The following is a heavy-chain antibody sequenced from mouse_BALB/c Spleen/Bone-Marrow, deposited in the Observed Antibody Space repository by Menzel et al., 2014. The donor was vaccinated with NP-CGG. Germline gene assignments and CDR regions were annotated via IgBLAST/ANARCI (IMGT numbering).Heavy chain of an antibody. CDR2: IDPANGNT. J-gene: IGHJ2*01. CDR1: GFDIKDTY. Sequence: VQLQQSGAELVKPGASVKLSCTASGFDIKDTYMHWVKQRPEQGLGWIGRIDPANGNTKYDPKFQGKATITADTSPNTAYLQLSSLTSEDTAVYYCARYYYGYYFDYWGQGTTLTVSS. D-gene: IGHD1-1*01. V-gene: IGHV14-3*02. CDR3: ARYYYGYYFDY.